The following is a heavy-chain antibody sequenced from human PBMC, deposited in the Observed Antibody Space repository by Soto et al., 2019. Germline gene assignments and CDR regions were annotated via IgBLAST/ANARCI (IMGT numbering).Heavy chain of an antibody. CDR3: ARDPPRRDGYNSPHPQLDY. Sequence: SETLSLTCAVSGGSISSGGYSWSWIRQPPGKGLEWIGYIYHSGSTYYNQSLKSRVTISVDRSKNQFSLKLSSVTAADTAVYNCARDPPRRDGYNSPHPQLDYWGQGTLGTVSS. CDR2: IYHSGST. D-gene: IGHD5-12*01. CDR1: GGSISSGGYS. J-gene: IGHJ4*02. V-gene: IGHV4-30-2*01.